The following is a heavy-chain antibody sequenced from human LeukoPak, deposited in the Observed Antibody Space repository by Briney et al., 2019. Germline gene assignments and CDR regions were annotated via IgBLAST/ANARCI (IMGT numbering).Heavy chain of an antibody. CDR1: GFMFSNFA. V-gene: IGHV3-23*01. CDR2: IYYSGGNT. Sequence: PGGSLRLSCAASGFMFSNFAMSWVRQAPGKGLEWVSTIYYSGGNTYSADSVKGRFTISRDNAKNTLYLQMNSLRAEDTAVYYCAKDQGQAVVPRRFDNWGQGTLVIVSS. D-gene: IGHD2-2*01. J-gene: IGHJ4*02. CDR3: AKDQGQAVVPRRFDN.